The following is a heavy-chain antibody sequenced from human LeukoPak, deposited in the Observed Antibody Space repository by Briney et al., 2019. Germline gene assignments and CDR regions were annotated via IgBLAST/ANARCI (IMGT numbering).Heavy chain of an antibody. Sequence: PGGSLRLSCAASGFTVSSNYMTWVRQAPGKGLDWVSVLYSGGTTYYADSVKGRFTISRHNSKNTLFLQMNSLRAEDTAVYYCARAGRSGGVCLYYFDYWGQGTLVTVAS. D-gene: IGHD2-21*01. V-gene: IGHV3-53*04. J-gene: IGHJ4*02. CDR3: ARAGRSGGVCLYYFDY. CDR1: GFTVSSNY. CDR2: LYSGGTT.